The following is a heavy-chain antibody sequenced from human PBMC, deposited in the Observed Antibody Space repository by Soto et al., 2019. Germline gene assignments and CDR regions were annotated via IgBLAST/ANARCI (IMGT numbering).Heavy chain of an antibody. Sequence: SETLSLTCIVSGCSITNYDWTWIRQPPGKGLEWIGYVSTIGSTDFNPSLKSRVTISVDTSKNQVSLKLRSVTAADTAVYFCARHGGTFDPWGQGTLVTVSS. D-gene: IGHD3-16*01. J-gene: IGHJ5*02. CDR1: GCSITNYD. CDR3: ARHGGTFDP. CDR2: VSTIGST. V-gene: IGHV4-59*08.